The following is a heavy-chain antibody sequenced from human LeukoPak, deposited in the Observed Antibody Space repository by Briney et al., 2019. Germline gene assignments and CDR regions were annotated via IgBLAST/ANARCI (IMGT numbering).Heavy chain of an antibody. J-gene: IGHJ4*02. CDR2: ISGSGGST. V-gene: IGHV3-23*01. D-gene: IGHD3-22*01. CDR3: AKEYSSGYYSYYFDY. CDR1: GFTFSSYA. Sequence: PGGSLRLSCAASGFTFSSYAMGWVRQAPGKGLEWVSAISGSGGSTYYADSVKGRFTISRDNSKNTLYLQMNSLRAEDTAVYYCAKEYSSGYYSYYFDYWGQGTLVTVSS.